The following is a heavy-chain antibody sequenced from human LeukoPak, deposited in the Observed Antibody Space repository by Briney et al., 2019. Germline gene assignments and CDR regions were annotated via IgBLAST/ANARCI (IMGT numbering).Heavy chain of an antibody. CDR2: ISAYNGNT. Sequence: GASVKVSCKASGYTFTSYGISWVRQAPGQGLEWMGWISAYNGNTNYAQNFQGRVTMTRDTSISTAYMELSRLRSDDAALYYCARDPIPFMAVAGTGGFDSWGQGTLVTVSS. CDR1: GYTFTSYG. J-gene: IGHJ4*02. V-gene: IGHV1-18*01. CDR3: ARDPIPFMAVAGTGGFDS. D-gene: IGHD6-19*01.